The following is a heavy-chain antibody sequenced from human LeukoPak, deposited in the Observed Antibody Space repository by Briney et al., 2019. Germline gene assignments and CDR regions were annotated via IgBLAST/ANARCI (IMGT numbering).Heavy chain of an antibody. J-gene: IGHJ4*01. Sequence: SETLSLTCAVYGGSFSGYYWSWIRQPPGKGLEWIGEIKHSEITNYNPSLKSRVAISVDTSKNQFSLKLNSVTAADTAVYYCARAVTYHDVLTGHYRDYFDYWGHGILVTVSS. CDR3: ARAVTYHDVLTGHYRDYFDY. CDR1: GGSFSGYY. D-gene: IGHD3-9*01. V-gene: IGHV4-34*01. CDR2: IKHSEIT.